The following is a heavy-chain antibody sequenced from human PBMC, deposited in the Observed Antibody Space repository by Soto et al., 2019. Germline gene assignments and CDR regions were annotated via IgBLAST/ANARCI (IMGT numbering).Heavy chain of an antibody. CDR1: GGSISSGGYY. CDR3: ARGSWDDVSAHYYMDV. CDR2: IYYSGST. Sequence: SETLSLTCTVSGGSISSGGYYWSWIRQHPGKGLEWIGYIYYSGSTYYNPSLKSRIIIDPDTSKNQFSLQLNSVTPEDTAVYYCARGSWDDVSAHYYMDVWGKGTTVTVSS. J-gene: IGHJ6*03. V-gene: IGHV4-31*03. D-gene: IGHD1-1*01.